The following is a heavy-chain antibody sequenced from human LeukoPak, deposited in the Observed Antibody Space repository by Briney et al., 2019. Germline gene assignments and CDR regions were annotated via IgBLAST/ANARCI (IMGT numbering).Heavy chain of an antibody. D-gene: IGHD6-13*01. J-gene: IGHJ4*02. CDR1: GFTFSSYS. Sequence: GGSLRLSCAASGFTFSSYSMNWVRQAPGKGLEWVSSISSSSSYIYYADSVKGRFTIYRDNAKNSLYMQMNSLRAEDTAVYYCARGYSSSWDYWGQGTLVTVSS. CDR3: ARGYSSSWDY. CDR2: ISSSSSYI. V-gene: IGHV3-21*01.